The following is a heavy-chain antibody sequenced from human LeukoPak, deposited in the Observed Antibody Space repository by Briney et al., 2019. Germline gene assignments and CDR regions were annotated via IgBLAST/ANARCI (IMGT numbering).Heavy chain of an antibody. D-gene: IGHD3-10*01. CDR2: INHSGST. J-gene: IGHJ4*02. CDR1: GGSFSGYY. CDR3: ARGPHYYGSGSYYNCFDY. Sequence: SETLSLTCAVYGGSFSGYYWSWIRQPPGKGLEWIGEINHSGSTNYNPSLKSRVTISVDTSKNQFSLKLSSVTAADTAVYYCARGPHYYGSGSYYNCFDYWGRGTLVTVSS. V-gene: IGHV4-34*01.